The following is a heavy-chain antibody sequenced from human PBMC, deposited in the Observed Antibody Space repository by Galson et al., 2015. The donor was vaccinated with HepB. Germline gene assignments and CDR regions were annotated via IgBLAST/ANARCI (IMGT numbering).Heavy chain of an antibody. CDR2: TTHSGTT. V-gene: IGHV4-34*01. Sequence: SETLSLTCAVYGGSFTDYYWSWVRHVPGKGLEWIGETTHSGTTYYNPSLKSRVAISPDTSKNQFSLKLISVTAADTGVYYCTRSERIWFGSRSVPATFDFWTEGSLVTVSS. D-gene: IGHD3-10*01. J-gene: IGHJ4*02. CDR3: TRSERIWFGSRSVPATFDF. CDR1: GGSFTDYY.